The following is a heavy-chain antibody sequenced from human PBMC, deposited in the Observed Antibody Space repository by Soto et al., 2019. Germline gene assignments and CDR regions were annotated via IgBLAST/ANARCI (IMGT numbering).Heavy chain of an antibody. Sequence: QVQLVQSGGGVVQPGRSLRLSCVASGFDFSVYGLHWVRQAPGKGLEWVTFIWYDGSNKYYADSVKGRFTVSRDRSTNTVYLQMNSLRAEDTAIYYCARDPTLIQGPTFDLWGRGTLVTVSS. CDR3: ARDPTLIQGPTFDL. J-gene: IGHJ4*02. V-gene: IGHV3-33*01. CDR1: GFDFSVYG. D-gene: IGHD4-4*01. CDR2: IWYDGSNK.